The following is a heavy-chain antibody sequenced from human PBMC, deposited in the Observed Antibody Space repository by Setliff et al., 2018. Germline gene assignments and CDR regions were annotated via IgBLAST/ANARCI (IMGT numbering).Heavy chain of an antibody. D-gene: IGHD3-16*02. Sequence: SETLSLTCTVSDGSLSTYYWSWIRQPPGKGLEFIGYVCYSGTANYSPSLRSRLTISVDTSKNQFSLKRRSVTAADTAVYYCAGLESLGDLSLYGLWFDPWGQGTLVTVSS. J-gene: IGHJ5*02. V-gene: IGHV4-59*01. CDR2: VCYSGTA. CDR3: AGLESLGDLSLYGLWFDP. CDR1: DGSLSTYY.